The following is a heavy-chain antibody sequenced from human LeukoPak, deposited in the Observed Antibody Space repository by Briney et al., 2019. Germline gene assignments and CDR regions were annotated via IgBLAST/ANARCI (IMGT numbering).Heavy chain of an antibody. CDR3: ARDPPLGSCSTISCPHLDY. J-gene: IGHJ4*02. CDR1: GFTFSRYS. Sequence: PGGSLRLSCAASGFTFSRYSMNWVRQAPGKGLEWVSSIRSSSSFIYYADSVKGRFTISRDNAKNSLYLQMNSLRAEDTAVYYCARDPPLGSCSTISCPHLDYWGQGTLVTVSS. D-gene: IGHD2-2*01. CDR2: IRSSSSFI. V-gene: IGHV3-21*01.